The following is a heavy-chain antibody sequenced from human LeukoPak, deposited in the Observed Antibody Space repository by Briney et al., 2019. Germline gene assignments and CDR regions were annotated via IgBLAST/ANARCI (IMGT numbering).Heavy chain of an antibody. CDR3: AKLCSGGSCYFLDAFDI. J-gene: IGHJ3*02. Sequence: GGSLRLSCAASGFTFSDYYMSWIRQAPGKGLEWVSYISSSGSTIYYADSVKGRFTISRDNAKNSLYLQMNSLRAEDTAVYYCAKLCSGGSCYFLDAFDIWGQGTMVTVSS. V-gene: IGHV3-11*01. CDR2: ISSSGSTI. CDR1: GFTFSDYY. D-gene: IGHD2-15*01.